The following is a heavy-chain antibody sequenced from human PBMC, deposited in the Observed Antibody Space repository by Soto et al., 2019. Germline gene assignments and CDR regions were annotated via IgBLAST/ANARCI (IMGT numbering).Heavy chain of an antibody. J-gene: IGHJ5*02. D-gene: IGHD3-10*01. V-gene: IGHV3-21*01. CDR1: GFTFTNYG. Sequence: VQLVESGGGLVKPGGSLRLSCTASGFTFTNYGMTWVRQAPGKGLEWVSSISRASDYIYYADSVNGRFTISRDNAKXXXXXXXXXXXXXDTXXXXXAPTRISFIRGRIINHPYNWFDPWGQGTLVTVSS. CDR3: APTRISFIRGRIINHPYNWFDP. CDR2: ISRASDYI.